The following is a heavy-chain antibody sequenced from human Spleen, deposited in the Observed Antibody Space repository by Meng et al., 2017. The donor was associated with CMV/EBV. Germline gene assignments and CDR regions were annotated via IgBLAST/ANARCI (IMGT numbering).Heavy chain of an antibody. Sequence: VSGGAISSSNWWSWVRQPPGKGLEWIGEIYHSGSTNYNPSLKSRVTISVDKSKNQFSLKLSSVTAADTAVYYCARVECSSTSCYFDYWGQGTLVTVSS. D-gene: IGHD2-2*01. CDR3: ARVECSSTSCYFDY. J-gene: IGHJ4*02. CDR1: GGAISSSNW. CDR2: IYHSGST. V-gene: IGHV4-4*02.